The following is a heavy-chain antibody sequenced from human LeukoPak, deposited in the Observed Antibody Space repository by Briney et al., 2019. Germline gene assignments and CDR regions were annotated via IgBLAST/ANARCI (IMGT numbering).Heavy chain of an antibody. D-gene: IGHD4-23*01. J-gene: IGHJ4*02. CDR1: GDSISSTY. CDR3: ARHTSYGGNSAFDY. CDR2: IFYTGIT. Sequence: PSETLSLTCIVSGDSISSTYWSWIRQPPGKGLEWIGYIFYTGITNYNPSLESRVTISIDTSRSHFSLRLSSVTAADTAVYYCARHTSYGGNSAFDYWGQGTLVTVSS. V-gene: IGHV4-59*08.